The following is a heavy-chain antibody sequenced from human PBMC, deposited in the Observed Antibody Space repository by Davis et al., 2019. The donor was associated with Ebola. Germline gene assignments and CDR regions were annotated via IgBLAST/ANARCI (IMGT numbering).Heavy chain of an antibody. V-gene: IGHV3-64*01. CDR1: GFTFSNYA. CDR2: ITNNGDRT. Sequence: GGSLRLSCAASGFTFSNYAMHWVRQAPGKGLEYVSAITNNGDRTYYANSVKGRFTISRDNSKNMLFLQMSSLGAEDTAVYYCARDSLRDGYPELDYWGQGTLVTVSS. J-gene: IGHJ4*02. CDR3: ARDSLRDGYPELDY. D-gene: IGHD5-24*01.